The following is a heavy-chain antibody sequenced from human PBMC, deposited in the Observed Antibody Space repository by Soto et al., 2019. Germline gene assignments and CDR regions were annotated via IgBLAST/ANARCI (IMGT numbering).Heavy chain of an antibody. Sequence: EVQLLESGGGLVQPGGSLRLSCAASGFTFSSYAMSWVRQAPGKGLEWVSSISGSGGTTYYADSVKGRFTISRDNSKNTLYLKMNSLRAEDTAVYYCAKDTECSSSSRFGYWGQGTLVTVSS. J-gene: IGHJ4*02. V-gene: IGHV3-23*01. CDR2: ISGSGGTT. CDR3: AKDTECSSSSRFGY. CDR1: GFTFSSYA. D-gene: IGHD2-2*01.